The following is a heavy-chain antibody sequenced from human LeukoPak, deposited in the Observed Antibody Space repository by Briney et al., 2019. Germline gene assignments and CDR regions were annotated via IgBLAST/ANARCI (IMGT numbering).Heavy chain of an antibody. CDR2: ISAYNGNT. J-gene: IGHJ4*02. V-gene: IGHV1-18*01. CDR3: ARDLSMVRGVRPYYFDY. D-gene: IGHD3-10*01. Sequence: ASVKVSCKASGYTFTSYGISWVRQAPGQGLEWMGWISAYNGNTNYAQKLQGRVTMTTDTSTSTAYMGLRSLRSDDTAVYYCARDLSMVRGVRPYYFDYWGQGTLVTVSS. CDR1: GYTFTSYG.